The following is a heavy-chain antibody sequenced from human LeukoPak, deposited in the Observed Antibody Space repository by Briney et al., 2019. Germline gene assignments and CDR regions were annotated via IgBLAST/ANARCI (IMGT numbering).Heavy chain of an antibody. D-gene: IGHD2-15*01. Sequence: SETLSLTCTVSGGSISSFYWCWLRQSAGKGLEWIGRIYSSGSTNYNPSLKSRLTMSVDTSNNQFSLKLKSVTAADTAVYYCARTYCSGGSCHFDYWGQGTLVTVSS. CDR3: ARTYCSGGSCHFDY. V-gene: IGHV4-4*07. J-gene: IGHJ4*02. CDR2: IYSSGST. CDR1: GGSISSFY.